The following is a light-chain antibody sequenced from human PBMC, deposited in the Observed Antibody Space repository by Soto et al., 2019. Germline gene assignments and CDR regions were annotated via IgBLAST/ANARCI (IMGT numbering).Light chain of an antibody. CDR2: DVI. CDR3: CSYAGSSLWV. CDR1: SNNVGVYNY. V-gene: IGLV2-11*01. Sequence: QSVLTQPRSVSGSPGQSVTISCTGTSNNVGVYNYVSCYQQHPGKAPQLVIYDVIKRPSGVPYRFSGSKSGNTASLTISGLQAEDEADYYCCSYAGSSLWVFGGGTKLTVL. J-gene: IGLJ3*02.